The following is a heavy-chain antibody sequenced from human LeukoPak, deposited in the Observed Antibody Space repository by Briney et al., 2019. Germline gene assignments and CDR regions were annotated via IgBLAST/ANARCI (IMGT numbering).Heavy chain of an antibody. CDR3: ARGRIRITIFGVAKGGWFDP. D-gene: IGHD3-3*01. CDR2: MNPNSGNT. Sequence: ASVKVSCKAPGYTFTSYDINWVRQATGQGLEWMGWMNPNSGNTGYAQKFQGRVTITRNTSISTAYMELSSLRSEDTAVYYCARGRIRITIFGVAKGGWFDPWGQGTLVTVSS. V-gene: IGHV1-8*03. CDR1: GYTFTSYD. J-gene: IGHJ5*02.